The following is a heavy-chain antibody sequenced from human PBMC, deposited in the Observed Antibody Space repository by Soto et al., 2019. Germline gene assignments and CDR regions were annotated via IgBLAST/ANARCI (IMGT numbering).Heavy chain of an antibody. CDR2: IRSKANNYAT. CDR1: GFTFSGSA. J-gene: IGHJ2*01. D-gene: IGHD2-21*02. CDR3: TRHAVQYCGGDCYLLPYFDL. V-gene: IGHV3-73*02. Sequence: EVQLVESGGGLVQPGGSLKLSCAASGFTFSGSAVHWVRQASGKGLEWVGRIRSKANNYATVYAASVKGRFTISRDDAKNPAHLQMNSLKTEDTAVYYCTRHAVQYCGGDCYLLPYFDLWGRGTLVTVSS.